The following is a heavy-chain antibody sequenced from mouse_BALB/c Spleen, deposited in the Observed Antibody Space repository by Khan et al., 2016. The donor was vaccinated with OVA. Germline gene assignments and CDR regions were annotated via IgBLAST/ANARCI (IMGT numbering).Heavy chain of an antibody. D-gene: IGHD1-1*01. CDR2: IWTGGGT. V-gene: IGHV2-9-2*01. Sequence: VELVESGPGLVAPSQSLSITCTVSGFSLTSYDISWIRQPPGKGLEWLGVIWTGGGTNYNSAFMSRLSISKDNSKSQVFLKMNSLQTDDTAIYYCVRRGQYYGSFYWYFDVWGAGTTVTVSS. CDR1: GFSLTSYD. J-gene: IGHJ1*01. CDR3: VRRGQYYGSFYWYFDV.